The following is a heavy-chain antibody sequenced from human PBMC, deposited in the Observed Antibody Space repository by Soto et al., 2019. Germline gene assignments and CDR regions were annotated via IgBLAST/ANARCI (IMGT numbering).Heavy chain of an antibody. D-gene: IGHD4-17*01. Sequence: SVKGRFTISRDNAKNSLYLQMNSLRDEDTAVYYCARDANDYGYYCDSWGQGTLVTVSS. J-gene: IGHJ4*02. CDR3: ARDANDYGYYCDS. V-gene: IGHV3-48*02.